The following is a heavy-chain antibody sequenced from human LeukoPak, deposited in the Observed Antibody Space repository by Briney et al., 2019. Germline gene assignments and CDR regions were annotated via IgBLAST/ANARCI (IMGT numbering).Heavy chain of an antibody. CDR2: ISFSGATS. Sequence: GGSLRHSCAASGFTFNTYRMNWVRQAPGKGLEWVSYISFSGATSYYTDSVKGRFAISRDNAKNSLYLQMNGLRVEDTAVYYCASDFTKSTSWGQGTLVTVSS. V-gene: IGHV3-48*03. CDR1: GFTFNTYR. J-gene: IGHJ5*02. CDR3: ASDFTKSTS.